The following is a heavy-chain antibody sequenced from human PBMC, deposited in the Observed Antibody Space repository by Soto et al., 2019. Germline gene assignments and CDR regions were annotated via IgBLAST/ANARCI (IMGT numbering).Heavy chain of an antibody. CDR3: ARGTTGTTRYFDY. Sequence: EGSLRLSCAASGFTFSSYSMNWVRQAPGKGLEWVSSISSSSSYIYYADSAKGRFTISRDNAKNSLYLQMNSLRAEDTAVYYCARGTTGTTRYFDYWGQGTLVTVYS. CDR1: GFTFSSYS. V-gene: IGHV3-21*01. D-gene: IGHD1-1*01. J-gene: IGHJ4*02. CDR2: ISSSSSYI.